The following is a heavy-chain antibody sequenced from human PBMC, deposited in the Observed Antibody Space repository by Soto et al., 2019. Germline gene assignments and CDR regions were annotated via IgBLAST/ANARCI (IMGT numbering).Heavy chain of an antibody. D-gene: IGHD2-15*01. Sequence: GGSLRLSCAASGFTFSSYSMNWVRQAPGKGLEWVSSISYGSSCIYYGDSVKGRFTVSRDNAKNSLYLQMNSLRAEDTAVYYCARDRCSGGSCYSFNCWGQGILVTVSS. CDR2: ISYGSSCI. V-gene: IGHV3-21*01. CDR1: GFTFSSYS. J-gene: IGHJ4*02. CDR3: ARDRCSGGSCYSFNC.